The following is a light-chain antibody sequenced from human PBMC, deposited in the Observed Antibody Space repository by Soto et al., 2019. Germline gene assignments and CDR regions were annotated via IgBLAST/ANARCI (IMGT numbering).Light chain of an antibody. Sequence: EIVLTQSPGTLSLSPGERATLSCRASQSVSSNYLAWYQQKPGQAPRLLIYCASSRATGIPDRFSGSGSGTDFTLNISRLEPEAFAVYYCQEYGSSTMYTFGQGTKLEIK. CDR3: QEYGSSTMYT. CDR2: CAS. CDR1: QSVSSNY. V-gene: IGKV3-20*01. J-gene: IGKJ2*01.